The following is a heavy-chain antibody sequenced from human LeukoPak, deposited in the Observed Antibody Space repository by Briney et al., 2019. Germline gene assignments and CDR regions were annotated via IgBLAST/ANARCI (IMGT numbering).Heavy chain of an antibody. CDR1: GYTFTSYG. D-gene: IGHD3-22*01. CDR2: ISAYNGNT. V-gene: IGHV1-18*01. J-gene: IGHJ1*01. Sequence: ASVKVSCKASGYTFTSYGISWVRQAPGQGLEWMRWISAYNGNTNYAQKLQGRVTMTTDTSTSTAYMELRSLRSDDTAVYYCARDYRGHYYDSSGYSHFQHWGQGTLVTVSS. CDR3: ARDYRGHYYDSSGYSHFQH.